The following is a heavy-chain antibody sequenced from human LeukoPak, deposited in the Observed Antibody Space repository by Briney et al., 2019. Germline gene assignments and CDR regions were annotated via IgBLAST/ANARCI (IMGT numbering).Heavy chain of an antibody. Sequence: ASVTVSCKVSGYTLTELSMHWVRQAPGKGLEWMGGFDPEDGETVYAQKFQGRVTITEDTSTDTVYMELSSLRSEDTAVYYCATVSHYGGNPTKDYWGQGTLVTVSS. V-gene: IGHV1-24*01. CDR3: ATVSHYGGNPTKDY. J-gene: IGHJ4*02. CDR1: GYTLTELS. D-gene: IGHD4-23*01. CDR2: FDPEDGET.